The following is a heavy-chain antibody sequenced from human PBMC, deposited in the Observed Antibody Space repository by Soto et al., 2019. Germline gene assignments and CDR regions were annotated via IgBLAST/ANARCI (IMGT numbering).Heavy chain of an antibody. CDR1: GFNFSSDV. CDR3: AKSQSGSFFAAFDL. CDR2: IFGSGRTT. D-gene: IGHD1-26*01. J-gene: IGHJ3*01. V-gene: IGHV3-23*01. Sequence: GGSLRLSCAASGFNFSSDVMNWVRQAPGKGLEWVASIFGSGRTTYYAGSVKDRFTISRDNSKNTLYLQLNSLRVEDTALYYCAKSQSGSFFAAFDLWGQGTMVTVSS.